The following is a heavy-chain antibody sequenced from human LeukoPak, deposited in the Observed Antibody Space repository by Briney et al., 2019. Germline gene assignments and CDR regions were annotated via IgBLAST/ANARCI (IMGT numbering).Heavy chain of an antibody. CDR1: GGSISSYY. Sequence: SETLSLTCTVSGGSISSYYWSWIRQPPGKGLEWIGYIYYSGSTNYNPSLKSRVTVSVDTSKNQFSLKLSSVTAADTAVYYCARRMPSGYTMVRGVIDYWGQGTLVTVSS. D-gene: IGHD3-10*01. CDR2: IYYSGST. CDR3: ARRMPSGYTMVRGVIDY. J-gene: IGHJ4*02. V-gene: IGHV4-59*01.